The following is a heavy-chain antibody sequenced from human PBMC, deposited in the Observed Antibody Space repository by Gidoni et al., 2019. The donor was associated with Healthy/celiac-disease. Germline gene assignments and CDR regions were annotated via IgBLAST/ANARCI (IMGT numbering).Heavy chain of an antibody. D-gene: IGHD3-3*01. CDR3: ARTALNWSGPPGWFDP. V-gene: IGHV4-59*01. CDR2: IYYSEST. Sequence: QVQLQESGPGLVKPSETLSLTCTVSGGSISSYYWSWIRQPPGKGLEWIGYIYYSESTNYNPSLKSRVTISVDTSKNQFSLKLSSVTAADTAVYYCARTALNWSGPPGWFDPWGQGTLVTVSS. J-gene: IGHJ5*02. CDR1: GGSISSYY.